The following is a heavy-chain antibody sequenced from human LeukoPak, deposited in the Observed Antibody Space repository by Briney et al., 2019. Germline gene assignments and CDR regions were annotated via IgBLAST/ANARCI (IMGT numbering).Heavy chain of an antibody. D-gene: IGHD3-10*01. CDR2: FSGSDDTT. CDR3: AQDVGGGLLLDP. CDR1: GFTFSSYA. V-gene: IGHV3-23*01. Sequence: PGGSLRLSCAASGFTFSSYAMNWVRQAPGKGLEWVSAFSGSDDTTYYADSVKGRFAISRDNSKKTLYLQMSSLRADDTAVYYCAQDVGGGLLLDPWGQGTQVTVSS. J-gene: IGHJ5*02.